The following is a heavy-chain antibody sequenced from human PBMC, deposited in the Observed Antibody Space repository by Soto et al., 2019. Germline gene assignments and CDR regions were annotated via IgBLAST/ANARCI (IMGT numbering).Heavy chain of an antibody. CDR1: GYTFTSYD. CDR2: MNPNSGNT. CDR3: ARGRVVRGVIITVHYHYYIDV. D-gene: IGHD3-10*01. Sequence: ASVKVSCKASGYTFTSYDINWVRQATGQGLEWMGWMNPNSGNTGYAQKFQGRVTMTRNTSISTAYMELSSLRSEDTAVYYCARGRVVRGVIITVHYHYYIDVWGQGTSVTVSS. J-gene: IGHJ6*03. V-gene: IGHV1-8*01.